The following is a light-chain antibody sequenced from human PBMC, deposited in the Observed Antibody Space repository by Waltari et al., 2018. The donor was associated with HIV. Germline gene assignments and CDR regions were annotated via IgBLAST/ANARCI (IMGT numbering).Light chain of an antibody. CDR3: QRANTSPS. CDR1: QAFSTW. Sequence: DIQMTQSPSSVSASVGDTVTITCRASQAFSTWIAWYRQKPGRAPKLLIFSASTLRSGVPSRFSGSGSGPDFTLTISNLQPEDFATYYCQRANTSPSFGGGTKVEIK. J-gene: IGKJ4*01. CDR2: SAS. V-gene: IGKV1-12*02.